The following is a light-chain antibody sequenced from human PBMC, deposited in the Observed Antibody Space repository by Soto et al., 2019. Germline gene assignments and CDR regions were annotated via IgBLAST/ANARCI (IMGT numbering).Light chain of an antibody. CDR2: DAS. V-gene: IGKV1-5*01. CDR3: QQYNSYSET. J-gene: IGKJ1*01. Sequence: DIQMTQSPSTLSASVGDRVTVTCRASQSISSWLAWYKQKPGKAPKLLSYDASSLESGVPSRFSGSGSGTDFTLTISSLQPDDFETYYCQQYNSYSETFGQGTKVDI. CDR1: QSISSW.